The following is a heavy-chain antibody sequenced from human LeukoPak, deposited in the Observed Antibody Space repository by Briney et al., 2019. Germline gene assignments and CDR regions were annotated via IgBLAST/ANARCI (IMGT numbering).Heavy chain of an antibody. V-gene: IGHV3-21*01. CDR3: ARDREVPASYYYYYMDV. CDR2: ISSSSSYI. Sequence: GGSLRLSCAASGFTFSSYSMNWVRQAPGKGLEWVSSISSSSSYIYYADSVKGRFTISRDNAKNSLYLQMNSLRAEDTAVYYCARDREVPASYYYYYMDVWGKGTTVTVSS. CDR1: GFTFSSYS. D-gene: IGHD2-2*01. J-gene: IGHJ6*03.